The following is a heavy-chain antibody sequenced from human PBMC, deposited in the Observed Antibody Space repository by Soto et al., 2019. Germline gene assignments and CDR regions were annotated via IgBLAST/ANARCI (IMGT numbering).Heavy chain of an antibody. D-gene: IGHD2-21*02. CDR2: IHPGDSDT. CDR1: GYTFTTYW. J-gene: IGHJ5*02. CDR3: VRHANCGGHCLRYHWFDP. Sequence: GESLKISCKGSGYTFTTYWIGWVRQMPGKGLEWMAIIHPGDSDTRYSPSFQGQVTISADESINTAYLQWSSLKASDTAMYYCVRHANCGGHCLRYHWFDPWGQGTLVTVSS. V-gene: IGHV5-51*01.